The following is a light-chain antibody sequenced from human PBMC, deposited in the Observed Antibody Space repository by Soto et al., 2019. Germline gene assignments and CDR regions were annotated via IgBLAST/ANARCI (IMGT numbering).Light chain of an antibody. CDR1: QSLNNW. J-gene: IGKJ1*01. Sequence: DIQMTQSPPTLSASVGDRVTITCRASQSLNNWLAWYQQRPGKAPKLLIYRVSNLESGVPSRFSGSGSGTEFSLTNSRLQPDDFATYYCQLQGTFGQGTKVEFK. CDR3: QLQGT. V-gene: IGKV1-5*03. CDR2: RVS.